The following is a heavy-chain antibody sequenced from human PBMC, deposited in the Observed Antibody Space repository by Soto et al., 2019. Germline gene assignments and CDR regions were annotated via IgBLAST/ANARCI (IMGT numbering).Heavy chain of an antibody. Sequence: VKVSCAASGSGFIISGIQWERQAHGQRLEWMGWIVVASGQTNYAQNFRGRVAITRDTSTATAYIELTGLTSEDTAVYFCSADRPDIGVGWGDWGQGTTVT. D-gene: IGHD2-15*01. J-gene: IGHJ6*02. CDR1: GSGFIISG. V-gene: IGHV1-58*02. CDR2: IVVASGQT. CDR3: SADRPDIGVGWGD.